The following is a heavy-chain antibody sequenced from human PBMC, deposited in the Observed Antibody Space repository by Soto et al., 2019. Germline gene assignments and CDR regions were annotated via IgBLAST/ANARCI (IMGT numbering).Heavy chain of an antibody. D-gene: IGHD5-18*01. CDR3: ARGGYSYGYGYGMDV. J-gene: IGHJ6*02. CDR2: IIPIFGTA. Sequence: SVKVSCKASGGTFSSYAISWVRQAPGQGLDWMGGIIPIFGTANYAQKFQGRVTITGDESTSTAYMELSSLRSEDTAVYYCARGGYSYGYGYGMDVWGQGTTVTVSS. V-gene: IGHV1-69*13. CDR1: GGTFSSYA.